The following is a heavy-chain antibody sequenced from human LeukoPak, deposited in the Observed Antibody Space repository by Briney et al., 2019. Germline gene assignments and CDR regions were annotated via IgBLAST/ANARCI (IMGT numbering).Heavy chain of an antibody. CDR1: GGSVSSTNYY. J-gene: IGHJ6*03. V-gene: IGHV4-39*02. D-gene: IGHD2-8*01. CDR2: IYYTGTT. CDR3: ARDGVDCTNGVCYHWPYYYYMDV. Sequence: SETLSLTCTVSGGSVSSTNYYWGWIRQPPGRGLEWIGTIYYTGTTYYNPSLKSRLTISVDTSKNQFSLKLNSVTAADTAVYYCARDGVDCTNGVCYHWPYYYYMDVWGKGTTVTVSS.